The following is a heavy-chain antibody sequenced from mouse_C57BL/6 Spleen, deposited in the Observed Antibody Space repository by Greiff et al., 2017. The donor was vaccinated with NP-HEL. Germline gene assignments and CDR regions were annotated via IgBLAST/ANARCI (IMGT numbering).Heavy chain of an antibody. J-gene: IGHJ1*03. Sequence: EVQLVESGGGLVKPGGSLKLSCAASGFTFSSYAMSWVRQTPEKRLEWVATISDGGSYTYYPDNVKGRFTISRDNAKNNLYLQMSHLKSEDTAMYYCARSSCDFDVWGTGTTVTVSS. CDR1: GFTFSSYA. CDR3: ARSSCDFDV. CDR2: ISDGGSYT. V-gene: IGHV5-4*01.